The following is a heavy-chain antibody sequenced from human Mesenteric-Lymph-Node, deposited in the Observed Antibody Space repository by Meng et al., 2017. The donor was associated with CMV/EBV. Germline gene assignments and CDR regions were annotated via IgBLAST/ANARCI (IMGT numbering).Heavy chain of an antibody. CDR1: AFSLSTSGVS. V-gene: IGHV2-5*02. Sequence: TLSAFSLSTSGVSLVCIRPPPVKALEWLALIYWDDDTRSSPSLKGRLTITKDTSKNQVVLTMTNMDPVDTASYYCARQWLGELAFDSWGQGALVTVSS. CDR3: ARQWLGELAFDS. D-gene: IGHD3-10*01. CDR2: IYWDDDT. J-gene: IGHJ4*02.